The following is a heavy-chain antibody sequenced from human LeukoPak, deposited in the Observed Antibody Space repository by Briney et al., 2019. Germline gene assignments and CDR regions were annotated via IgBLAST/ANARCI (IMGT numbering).Heavy chain of an antibody. D-gene: IGHD6-13*01. CDR2: IYPGDSDT. CDR3: ASPAAAENYYYYGMDV. V-gene: IGHV5-51*01. CDR1: GYSFTSYW. Sequence: GGSLKISCKGSGYSFTSYWIGWVRQMPGKGLEWMGIIYPGDSDTRYSPSFQGQVTISADKSISTAYLQWSSLKASDTAMYYCASPAAAENYYYYGMDVWGQGTTVTVSS. J-gene: IGHJ6*02.